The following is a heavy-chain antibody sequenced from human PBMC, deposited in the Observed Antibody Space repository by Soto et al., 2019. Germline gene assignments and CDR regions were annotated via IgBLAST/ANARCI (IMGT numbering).Heavy chain of an antibody. J-gene: IGHJ6*02. D-gene: IGHD2-15*01. V-gene: IGHV1-18*04. Sequence: ASVKVSCKASGYTFTSYGISWVRQAPGQGLEWMGWISAYNGNTNYAQKLQGRVTMTTDTSTSTAYMELRSLRSDDTAVYYCARXCSGGSCPNYYYYGMDVWGQGTTVTVSS. CDR3: ARXCSGGSCPNYYYYGMDV. CDR1: GYTFTSYG. CDR2: ISAYNGNT.